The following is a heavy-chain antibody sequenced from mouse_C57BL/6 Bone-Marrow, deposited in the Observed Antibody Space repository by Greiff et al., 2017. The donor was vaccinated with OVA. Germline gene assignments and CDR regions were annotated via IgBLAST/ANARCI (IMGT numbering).Heavy chain of an antibody. CDR1: GYTFTSYW. CDR2: IDPSDSYT. CDR3: AREGNYYGSSYDY. D-gene: IGHD1-1*01. V-gene: IGHV1-69*01. Sequence: QVQLKQPGAELVMPGASVKLSCKASGYTFTSYWMHWVKQRPGQGLEWIGEIDPSDSYTNYNQKFKGKSTLTLDKSSSTACMQLSGLTSEDSTVYYCAREGNYYGSSYDYWSQGTTLTVA. J-gene: IGHJ2*01.